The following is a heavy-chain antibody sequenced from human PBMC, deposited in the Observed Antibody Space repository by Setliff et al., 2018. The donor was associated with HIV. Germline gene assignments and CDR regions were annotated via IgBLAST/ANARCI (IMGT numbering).Heavy chain of an antibody. V-gene: IGHV3-48*03. D-gene: IGHD5-12*01. CDR1: GFTFINYE. J-gene: IGHJ4*02. Sequence: GGSLRLSCTASGFTFINYEMNWVRQAPGKGLEWVAYISYSGSAIHYADSVKGRFTISRDNAKNSLYLQMNSLRAEDTAMYYCARDWRHGYDLNFDYWGQGTLVTVSS. CDR3: ARDWRHGYDLNFDY. CDR2: ISYSGSAI.